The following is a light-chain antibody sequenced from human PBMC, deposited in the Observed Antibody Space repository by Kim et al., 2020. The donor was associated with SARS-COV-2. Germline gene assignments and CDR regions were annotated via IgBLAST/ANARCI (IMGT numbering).Light chain of an antibody. J-gene: IGKJ4*01. V-gene: IGKV3-15*01. Sequence: EIVMTQSPATLSVSPGEGATLSCRASQSVSSNFAWYQQKPGEAPRLLIFGVYTRATGVPARFSGSGSGTEFTLTISSLQSEDFAVYYCQQYNNWPLTFGGGTKLEI. CDR3: QQYNNWPLT. CDR2: GVY. CDR1: QSVSSN.